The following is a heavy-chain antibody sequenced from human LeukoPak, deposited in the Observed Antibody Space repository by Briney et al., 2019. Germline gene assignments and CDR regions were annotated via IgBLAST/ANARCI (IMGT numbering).Heavy chain of an antibody. D-gene: IGHD3-22*01. V-gene: IGHV3-30*03. CDR2: ISYDGGNK. CDR3: ARDSAIQYFYDSSGYGSCPDY. J-gene: IGHJ4*02. Sequence: GALRLSCAASGFTFSSYGMHWVRQAPGKGLEWVAVISYDGGNKYYADSVKGRFTISRDNSKNTLYVQMDSLRAGDTAVYYCARDSAIQYFYDSSGYGSCPDYWGQGTLVTVSS. CDR1: GFTFSSYG.